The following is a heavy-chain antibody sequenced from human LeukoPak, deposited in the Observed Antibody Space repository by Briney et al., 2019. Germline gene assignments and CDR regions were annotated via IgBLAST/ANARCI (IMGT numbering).Heavy chain of an antibody. V-gene: IGHV4-59*01. D-gene: IGHD3-10*01. J-gene: IGHJ6*02. CDR1: GVSLSSYY. Sequence: SETLSLTCSVSGVSLSSYYWSWIRQAPGKGLEWIGYTFYSGSTNYNPSLKSRVTISQDTSKNQFSLELNSVTAADTATYYCARDSDYGMDVWGQGTTVTVSS. CDR3: ARDSDYGMDV. CDR2: TFYSGST.